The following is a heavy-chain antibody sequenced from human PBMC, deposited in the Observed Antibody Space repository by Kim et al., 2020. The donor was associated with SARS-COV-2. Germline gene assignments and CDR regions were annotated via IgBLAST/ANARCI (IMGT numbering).Heavy chain of an antibody. CDR2: IYTSGST. D-gene: IGHD1-26*01. V-gene: IGHV4-4*07. Sequence: SETLSLTCTVSGGSISSYYWSWIRQPAGKGLEWIGRIYTSGSTNYNPSLKSRVTMSVDTSKNQFSLKLSSVTAADTAVYYCARDPRAEASIVGATGYYYYYGMDVWGQGTTVTVSS. J-gene: IGHJ6*02. CDR3: ARDPRAEASIVGATGYYYYYGMDV. CDR1: GGSISSYY.